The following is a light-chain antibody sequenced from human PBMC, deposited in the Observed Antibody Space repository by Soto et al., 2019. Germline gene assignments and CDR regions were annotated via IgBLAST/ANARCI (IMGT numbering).Light chain of an antibody. V-gene: IGKV1-39*01. CDR3: MQALQTPLYT. Sequence: DIQMTQSPSSLSASVGDRVTITCRASQSIGRFLNWHQQKPGKAPNVLINVASTLRSGVPSRFSGSGSGTDFTLKISRVEAEDVGVYYCMQALQTPLYTFGQGTRLEIK. CDR1: QSIGRF. J-gene: IGKJ5*01. CDR2: VAS.